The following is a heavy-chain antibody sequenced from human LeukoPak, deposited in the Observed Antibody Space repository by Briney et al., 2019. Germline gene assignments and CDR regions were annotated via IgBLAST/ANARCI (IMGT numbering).Heavy chain of an antibody. CDR2: IYSGGST. CDR1: GFTVSSNY. CDR3: AKDPYSSSWSLSTFDY. D-gene: IGHD6-13*01. Sequence: GGSLRLSCAASGFTVSSNYMSWVRQAPGKGLEWVSVIYSGGSTYYADSVKGRFTISRDNSKNTLYLQMNSLRAEDTAVCYCAKDPYSSSWSLSTFDYWGQGALVTVSS. V-gene: IGHV3-53*01. J-gene: IGHJ4*02.